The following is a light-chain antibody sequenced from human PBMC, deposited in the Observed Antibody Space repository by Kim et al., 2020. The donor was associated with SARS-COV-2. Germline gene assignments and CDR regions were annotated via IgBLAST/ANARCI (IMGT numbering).Light chain of an antibody. J-gene: IGLJ2*01. CDR2: QDT. Sequence: SVSPGQTASITCSGDKLEHKSVCFYQQKAGQSPVLLIYQDTKSPSIIPERFSCSNSGNTATLTISGTQAMDEADYYCQTWDSSSVIFGGGTQLTVL. V-gene: IGLV3-1*01. CDR1: KLEHKS. CDR3: QTWDSSSVI.